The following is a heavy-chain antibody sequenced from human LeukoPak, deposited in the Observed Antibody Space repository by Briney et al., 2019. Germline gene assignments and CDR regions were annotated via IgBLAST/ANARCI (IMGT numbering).Heavy chain of an antibody. J-gene: IGHJ4*02. V-gene: IGHV4-59*01. CDR2: IYYSGST. CDR3: ARSYSSWYSYFDY. Sequence: SETLSLTCTVSGGSISSYYWSWIRQPPGKGLEWIGYIYYSGSTNYNPSLKSRVTISIDTPKNQFSLKLSSVTAADTAVYYCARSYSSWYSYFDYWGQGTLVTVSS. CDR1: GGSISSYY. D-gene: IGHD6-13*01.